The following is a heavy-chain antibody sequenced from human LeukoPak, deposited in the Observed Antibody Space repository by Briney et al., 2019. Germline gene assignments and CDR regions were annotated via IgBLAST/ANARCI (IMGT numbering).Heavy chain of an antibody. CDR1: GFTFSDYY. Sequence: GGSLRLSCAASGFTFSDYYMSWIRQAPGKGLEWVSYISSSGSTIYYADSVKSRFTISRDNAKNSLYLQMNSLRAEDTAVYYCARVEMATILDYWGQGTLVTVSS. J-gene: IGHJ4*02. CDR2: ISSSGSTI. CDR3: ARVEMATILDY. D-gene: IGHD5-24*01. V-gene: IGHV3-11*01.